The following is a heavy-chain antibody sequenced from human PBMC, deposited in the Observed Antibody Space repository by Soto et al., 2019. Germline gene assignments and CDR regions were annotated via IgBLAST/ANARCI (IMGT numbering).Heavy chain of an antibody. Sequence: SEALSLTCTISGGSISNGDYYWNWIRQSPGKGLEWIGYIYYSGSTYYNPSLKSRVTMFVDTSNNQFSLKLTSVTVADTAVYYCAREPVPDHVYYGLDVWGQGTTVTVSS. CDR1: GGSISNGDYY. D-gene: IGHD2-8*01. CDR3: AREPVPDHVYYGLDV. CDR2: IYYSGST. V-gene: IGHV4-30-4*01. J-gene: IGHJ6*02.